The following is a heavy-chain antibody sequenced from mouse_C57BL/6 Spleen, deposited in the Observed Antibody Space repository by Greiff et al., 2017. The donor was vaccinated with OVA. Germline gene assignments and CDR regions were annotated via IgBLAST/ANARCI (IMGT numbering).Heavy chain of an antibody. D-gene: IGHD1-1*01. CDR2: ISSGSSTI. Sequence: EVKVVESGGGLVKPGGSLKLSCAASGFTFSDYGMHWVRQAPEKGLEWVAYISSGSSTIYYADTVKGRFTISRDNAKNTLFLQMTSLRSEDTAMYYCATVVATGDYFDYWGQGTTLTGSS. V-gene: IGHV5-17*01. CDR3: ATVVATGDYFDY. J-gene: IGHJ2*01. CDR1: GFTFSDYG.